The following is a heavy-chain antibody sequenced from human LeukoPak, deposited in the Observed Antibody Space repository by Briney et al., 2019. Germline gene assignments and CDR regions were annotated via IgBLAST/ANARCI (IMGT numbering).Heavy chain of an antibody. D-gene: IGHD3-22*01. CDR3: ATAAYGISGSLDY. CDR1: GFTFSSYA. J-gene: IGHJ4*02. Sequence: GGSLRLSCAASGFTFSSYAITWVRHFPGQGLECVSVTYGGGTTYYADSVKGRFTISRDNSKNTLYLQMNSLRAEDTAVYFCATAAYGISGSLDYWGQGTLVTVSS. CDR2: TYGGGTT. V-gene: IGHV3-23*03.